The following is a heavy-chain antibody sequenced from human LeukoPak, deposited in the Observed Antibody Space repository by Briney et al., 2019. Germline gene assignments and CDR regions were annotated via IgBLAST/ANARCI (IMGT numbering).Heavy chain of an antibody. CDR1: GFTFSNYA. Sequence: GGSLRLSCAASGFTFSNYAMNWVRQAPGKGLEWVSGISGSGGNTYYADSVKGHSTISRDNSKNTLYVQLNSLRAEDTAVYYCAKDLYSSTTCSPDYGGRGPRATVP. CDR3: AKDLYSSTTCSPDY. J-gene: IGHJ4*02. V-gene: IGHV3-23*01. CDR2: ISGSGGNT. D-gene: IGHD2-2*01.